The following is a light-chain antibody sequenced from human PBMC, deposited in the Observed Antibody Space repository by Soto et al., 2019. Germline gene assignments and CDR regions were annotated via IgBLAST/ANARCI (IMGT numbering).Light chain of an antibody. J-gene: IGKJ2*01. CDR2: DAS. CDR1: QSVSSY. Sequence: EIVLTQSPATLSLSPGERATLSCRASQSVSSYLAWYQQKPGQAPRLLIYDASNRATGIPARFSGSGSGTDFTLTISRLEPEDFAVYYCQQYNTWPPYTFGPGTKVDI. CDR3: QQYNTWPPYT. V-gene: IGKV3-11*01.